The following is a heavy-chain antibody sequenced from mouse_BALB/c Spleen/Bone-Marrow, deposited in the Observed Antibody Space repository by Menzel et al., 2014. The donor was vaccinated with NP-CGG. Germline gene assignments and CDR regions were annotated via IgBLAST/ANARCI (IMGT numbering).Heavy chain of an antibody. CDR1: GYTFTDYN. D-gene: IGHD1-2*01. J-gene: IGHJ3*01. V-gene: IGHV1S29*02. CDR3: ARATTAGCAY. CDR2: IYPYNGGT. Sequence: VQLQQSGPELVKPGASVKISCKASGYTFTDYNMHWVKQSHGKSLEWIGYIYPYNGGTGYNQKFKSKATLTVDNSSSTAYMDLHSLTSEDSAVYYCARATTAGCAYWGQGTLVTVSA.